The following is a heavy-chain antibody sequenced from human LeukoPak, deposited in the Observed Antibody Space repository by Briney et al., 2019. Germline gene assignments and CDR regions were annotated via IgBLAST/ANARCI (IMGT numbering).Heavy chain of an antibody. CDR3: ARDPVTSPYNWFDP. V-gene: IGHV4-39*01. CDR1: GGSISSSSYY. Sequence: SETLSLTCIVSGGSISSSSYYWDWIRQPPGKGLEWIGSIYHSGTTYYNPSLKSRVTISVDTSKNQFSLKLSSVTAADTAVYYCARDPVTSPYNWFDPWGQGTLVTVSS. D-gene: IGHD2-21*02. CDR2: IYHSGTT. J-gene: IGHJ5*02.